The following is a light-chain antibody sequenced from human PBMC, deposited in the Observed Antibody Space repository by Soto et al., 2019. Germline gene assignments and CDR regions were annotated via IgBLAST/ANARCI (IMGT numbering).Light chain of an antibody. CDR2: GAS. V-gene: IGKV3-20*01. CDR1: QIISSTY. J-gene: IGKJ2*01. Sequence: DIVLTQSPGTLSLSPGERATLSCRASQIISSTYLGWYQQKPGQAPRLLIYGASSRATGIPDRFSGSGSGTDFPLTISRLEPEDFAVYYCQHYGTSLDTFGQGTKLEIK. CDR3: QHYGTSLDT.